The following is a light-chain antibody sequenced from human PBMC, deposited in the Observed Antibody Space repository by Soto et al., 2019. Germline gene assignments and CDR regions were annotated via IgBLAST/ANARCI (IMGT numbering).Light chain of an antibody. CDR3: SSYTSSSTLV. CDR2: DVS. Sequence: QSALTQPASVSGSPGQSITISCTGTSSDVGGYNYVSWYQHHPGRAPKLMIYDVSNRPSGLSNRFSGSKSGNTASLTISGPQAEDESDYYSSSYTSSSTLVFGGGTKVTVL. V-gene: IGLV2-14*03. J-gene: IGLJ2*01. CDR1: SSDVGGYNY.